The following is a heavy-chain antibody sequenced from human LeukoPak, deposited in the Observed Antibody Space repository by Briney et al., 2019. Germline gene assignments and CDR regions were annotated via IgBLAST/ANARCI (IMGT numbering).Heavy chain of an antibody. CDR1: GYTFTDYY. CDR3: ARLALSATLDY. Sequence: RASVKVSCKASGYTFTDYYFHWVRQAPGQGLEWMGFINPKNGGTNYAQKFQGRVTITRDTSITTAYMELSSLRSDDTAVYFCARLALSATLDYWGQGTLVTVSS. J-gene: IGHJ4*02. D-gene: IGHD2-15*01. V-gene: IGHV1-2*02. CDR2: INPKNGGT.